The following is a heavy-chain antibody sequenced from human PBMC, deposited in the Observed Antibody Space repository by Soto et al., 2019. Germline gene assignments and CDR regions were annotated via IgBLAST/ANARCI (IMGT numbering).Heavy chain of an antibody. J-gene: IGHJ4*02. Sequence: EVQLVESGGGLVQPGGSLRLSCEASGFTFSGSWMHWVRQAPGKGRVWVSRINGDGSGTSYADFVKGRFTISRDNAKNTLFLQMNGLRAEDTAVYYCARGIFGSGTANDYWGQGTLVTVSS. CDR3: ARGIFGSGTANDY. D-gene: IGHD3-10*01. CDR2: INGDGSGT. V-gene: IGHV3-74*01. CDR1: GFTFSGSW.